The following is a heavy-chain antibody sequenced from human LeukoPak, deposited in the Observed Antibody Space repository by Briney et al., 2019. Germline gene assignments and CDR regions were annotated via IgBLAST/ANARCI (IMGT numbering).Heavy chain of an antibody. D-gene: IGHD3-16*01. CDR3: ARESGGSYYDY. CDR1: GGSISRYY. V-gene: IGHV4-59*01. Sequence: SETLSLTCTVSGGSISRYYWSWIRQPPGKGLEWIGYIYYSGRTNHNPSLKSGVTISVDTSKNQVSLKVSSVTAADTAVYYCARESGGSYYDYWGQGTLVTVSS. CDR2: IYYSGRT. J-gene: IGHJ4*02.